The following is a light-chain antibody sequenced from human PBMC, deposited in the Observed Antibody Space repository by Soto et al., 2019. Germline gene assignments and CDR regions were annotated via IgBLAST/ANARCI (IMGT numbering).Light chain of an antibody. CDR1: SSDVGGYDY. Sequence: QSALTQPASVSGSPGQSITIFCTGTSSDVGGYDYVSWYQQHPGKAPKLLIDDVTNRPSGVSNRFSGSKSGNTASLTISGLQAEDEADYYCSSYRSSGIPVFGGGTQLTVL. V-gene: IGLV2-14*01. CDR2: DVT. CDR3: SSYRSSGIPV. J-gene: IGLJ7*01.